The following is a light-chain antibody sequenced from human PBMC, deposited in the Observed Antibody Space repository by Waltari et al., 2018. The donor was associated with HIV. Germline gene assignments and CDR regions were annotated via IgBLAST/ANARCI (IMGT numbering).Light chain of an antibody. CDR2: KDT. J-gene: IGLJ3*02. CDR1: ALPKQY. Sequence: SYELTQPPSVSVSPGQTAKITCSGDALPKQYAYWDQQKPGQAPVVMIDKDTERPSWSPERFSAATTGRTVTLTISGVQAEDEADYYCQSADNSGSDQVFGGGTKLTVL. V-gene: IGLV3-25*03. CDR3: QSADNSGSDQV.